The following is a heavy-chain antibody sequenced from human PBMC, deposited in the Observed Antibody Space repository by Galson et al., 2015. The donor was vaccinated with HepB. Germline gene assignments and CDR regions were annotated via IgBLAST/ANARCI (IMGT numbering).Heavy chain of an antibody. CDR2: ISGNGGT. CDR1: GFTLSSYA. CDR3: AKNAFLGAAAGQHFDY. J-gene: IGHJ4*02. Sequence: SLRLSCAASGFTLSSYAMSWVRQAPGKGLEWVSGISGNGGTQYADSVKGRFTISRDDSKNTLYLQMNSLRAEDTAVYYCAKNAFLGAAAGQHFDYWGQGTRVTVSS. D-gene: IGHD6-13*01. V-gene: IGHV3-23*01.